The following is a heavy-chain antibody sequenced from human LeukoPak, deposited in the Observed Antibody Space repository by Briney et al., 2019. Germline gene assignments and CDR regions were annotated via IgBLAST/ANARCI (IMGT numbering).Heavy chain of an antibody. V-gene: IGHV3-74*01. CDR1: GFTFSSYA. D-gene: IGHD1-26*01. CDR2: INSDGSST. J-gene: IGHJ4*02. CDR3: ARDRGSYPYYFDD. Sequence: GGSLRLSCAASGFTFSSYAMSWVRQAPGTGLVWISRINSDGSSTSYADSVKGRFTISRDNAKNTLYLQMSSLRAEDTAVYYCARDRGSYPYYFDDWGQGTLVTVSS.